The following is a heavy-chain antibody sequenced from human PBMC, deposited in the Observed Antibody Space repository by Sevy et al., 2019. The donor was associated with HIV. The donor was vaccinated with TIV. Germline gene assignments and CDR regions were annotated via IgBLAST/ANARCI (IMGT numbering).Heavy chain of an antibody. CDR3: AADRDDFWSGYYIGYYYGMDV. V-gene: IGHV1-58*01. CDR2: IVVGSGNT. Sequence: ASVKVSCKASGFTFTSSAVQWVRQARGQRLEWIGWIVVGSGNTNYAQKFQDRVTITRDMSTSTAYMELSSLRSEDTAVYYCAADRDDFWSGYYIGYYYGMDVWGQGTTVTVSS. J-gene: IGHJ6*02. D-gene: IGHD3-3*01. CDR1: GFTFTSSA.